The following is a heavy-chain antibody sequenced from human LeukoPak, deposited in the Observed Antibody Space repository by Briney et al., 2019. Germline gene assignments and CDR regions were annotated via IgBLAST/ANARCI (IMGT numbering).Heavy chain of an antibody. D-gene: IGHD3-22*01. CDR1: GYTFTGYY. CDR3: ARVFAMIYAFDI. J-gene: IGHJ3*02. V-gene: IGHV1-2*06. CDR2: INPNSGGT. Sequence: ASMKVSCKASGYTFTGYYMHWVRQAPGQGLEWMGRINPNSGGTNYAQKFQGRVTMTRDTSISTAYMELSRLRSDDTAVYYCARVFAMIYAFDIWGQGTMVTVSS.